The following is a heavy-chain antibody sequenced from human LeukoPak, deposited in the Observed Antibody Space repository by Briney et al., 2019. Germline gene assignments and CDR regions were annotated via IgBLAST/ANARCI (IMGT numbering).Heavy chain of an antibody. CDR2: INPSGGST. D-gene: IGHD5-18*01. V-gene: IGHV1-46*01. CDR3: ARALVDTAMVYGY. J-gene: IGHJ4*02. Sequence: ASVTVSCKASGYTFTSYYMHWVRQAPGQGLEWMGVINPSGGSTSYAQKFQGRVTMTRDTSTSTVYMELSSLRSEDTAVYYCARALVDTAMVYGYWGQGTLVTVSS. CDR1: GYTFTSYY.